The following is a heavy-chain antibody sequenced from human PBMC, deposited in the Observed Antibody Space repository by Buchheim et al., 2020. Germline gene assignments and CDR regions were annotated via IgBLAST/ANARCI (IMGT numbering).Heavy chain of an antibody. CDR3: ARDRGIMGLTSTKTFDY. CDR1: GYTFTTYY. CDR2: INPSAGST. D-gene: IGHD1-26*01. Sequence: QVQLVQSGAEVKKPGASVKVSCKASGYTFTTYYIHWVRQAPGQGLEWMGIINPSAGSTTYAQKFQGRVTMTRDTSTSTVYMELSSLRSEDTAVYYCARDRGIMGLTSTKTFDYWGQGTL. J-gene: IGHJ4*02. V-gene: IGHV1-46*01.